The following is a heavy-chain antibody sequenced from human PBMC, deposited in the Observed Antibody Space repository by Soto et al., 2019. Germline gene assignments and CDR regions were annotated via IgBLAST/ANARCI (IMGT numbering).Heavy chain of an antibody. J-gene: IGHJ5*02. Sequence: SETLSLTCTVPGGSISSYYWSWIRQPPGKGREWIGYIYYSGSTNYNPSLKSRVTISVDTSKNQFSLQLSSVTAADTAVYYCARGDYYDSSGYYTMYNWFDPWGQGTLVTVSS. CDR1: GGSISSYY. V-gene: IGHV4-59*01. CDR3: ARGDYYDSSGYYTMYNWFDP. CDR2: IYYSGST. D-gene: IGHD3-22*01.